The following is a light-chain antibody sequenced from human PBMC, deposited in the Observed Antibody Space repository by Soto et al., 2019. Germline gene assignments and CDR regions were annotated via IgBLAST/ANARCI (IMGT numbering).Light chain of an antibody. CDR1: QGISSY. CDR2: DAS. V-gene: IGKV1-9*01. J-gene: IGKJ1*01. CDR3: QQVASSPWT. Sequence: DIQLTQSPSFLSASMGDRVTITCRASQGISSYLAWYQQKPGTAPKLLIYDASTLHSGVPSRFSGSGSGTEFTLTISSLQPEDFASYYCQQVASSPWTFGQGTKVEIQ.